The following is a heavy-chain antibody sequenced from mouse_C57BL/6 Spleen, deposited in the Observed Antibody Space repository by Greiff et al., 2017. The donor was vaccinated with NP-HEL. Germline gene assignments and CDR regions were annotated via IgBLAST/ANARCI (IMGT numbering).Heavy chain of an antibody. D-gene: IGHD1-1*01. J-gene: IGHJ4*01. CDR1: GYSITSGYY. CDR2: ISYDGCN. Sequence: EVQLQESGPGLVKPSHSLSLSCSVSGYSITSGYYRNWIRQFPGNKLEWMGYISYDGCNNYNPSFKNRISITRDTSKNQFFLKLNSVTTEDTATYYCTRVYGYYAMDYWGQGTSVTVSS. CDR3: TRVYGYYAMDY. V-gene: IGHV3-6*01.